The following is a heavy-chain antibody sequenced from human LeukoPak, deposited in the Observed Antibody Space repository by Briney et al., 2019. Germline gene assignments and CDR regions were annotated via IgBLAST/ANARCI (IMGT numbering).Heavy chain of an antibody. V-gene: IGHV3-53*01. J-gene: IGHJ4*02. CDR2: IYSGGNT. CDR3: ARAYGDYVALYYFDY. D-gene: IGHD4-17*01. Sequence: GGSLRLSCAASGFTVSNTYMSWVRQAPGNGLEWVSLIYSGGNTYYADSVKGRFSISRDNSKNTLYLQMNSLRAEDTAVYYCARAYGDYVALYYFDYWGQGTLVTVSS. CDR1: GFTVSNTY.